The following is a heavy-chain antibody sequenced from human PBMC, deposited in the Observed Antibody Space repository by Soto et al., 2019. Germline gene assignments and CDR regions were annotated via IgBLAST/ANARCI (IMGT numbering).Heavy chain of an antibody. V-gene: IGHV1-69*12. CDR2: IIPFSGIA. D-gene: IGHD6-13*01. J-gene: IGHJ6*02. Sequence: QVQLVQSGAEVKKPGSSVKVSCKASGGTFGIYAITWVRQAPGQGLEWMGGIIPFSGIANYTQKFQGRVTITADDSTSTAYMDLSSLRSEDTAVYYCARSLYSGSWFHRGNYYYYYGMDVWGQGTTVTVSS. CDR3: ARSLYSGSWFHRGNYYYYYGMDV. CDR1: GGTFGIYA.